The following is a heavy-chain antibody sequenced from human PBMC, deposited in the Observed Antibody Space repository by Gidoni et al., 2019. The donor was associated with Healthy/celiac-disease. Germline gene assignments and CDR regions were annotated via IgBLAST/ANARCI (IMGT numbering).Heavy chain of an antibody. CDR3: ARDTLGGSDY. V-gene: IGHV3-66*01. J-gene: IGHJ4*02. CDR2: IYSGGST. Sequence: EVQLVESGGGLVERGGCLGLYCAASGFTVSSNYMSWVRQAPGKGLEWVSVIYSGGSTYYADSVKGRFTISRDNSKNTLYLQMNSLGAEDTAVYYCARDTLGGSDYWGQGTLVTVSS. CDR1: GFTVSSNY. D-gene: IGHD3-16*01.